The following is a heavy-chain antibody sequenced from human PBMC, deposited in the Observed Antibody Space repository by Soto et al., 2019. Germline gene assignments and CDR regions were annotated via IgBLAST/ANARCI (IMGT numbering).Heavy chain of an antibody. J-gene: IGHJ5*02. CDR1: GFTFSSYA. V-gene: IGHV3-23*01. D-gene: IGHD1-1*01. CDR3: ARHRERYSGIDA. CDR2: ISGSGGST. Sequence: GGSLRLSCAASGFTFSSYAMSWVRQAPGKGLEWVSAISGSGGSTYYADSVNGRFTISRDNSTSTLFLQMNNLRPDHTGIYYFARHRERYSGIDAWGRGTLVTVSS.